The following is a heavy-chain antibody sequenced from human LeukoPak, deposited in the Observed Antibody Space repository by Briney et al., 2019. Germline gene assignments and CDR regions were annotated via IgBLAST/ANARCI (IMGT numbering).Heavy chain of an antibody. D-gene: IGHD6-19*01. CDR1: GGSISSYC. V-gene: IGHV4-59*01. Sequence: PSETLSLTCTVSGGSISSYCWSWIRQPPGKGLEWIGYIYYSGSTNYNPSLKSRVTISVDTSKNQFSLKLSSVTAADTAVYYCARGEQWLAHDYWGQGTLVTVSS. CDR2: IYYSGST. J-gene: IGHJ4*02. CDR3: ARGEQWLAHDY.